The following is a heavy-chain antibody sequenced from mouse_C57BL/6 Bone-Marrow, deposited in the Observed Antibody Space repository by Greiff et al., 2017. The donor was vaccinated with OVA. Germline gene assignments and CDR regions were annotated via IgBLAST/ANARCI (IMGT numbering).Heavy chain of an antibody. CDR2: IYPRSGNT. CDR3: ARSPRAPFAY. D-gene: IGHD3-1*01. CDR1: GYTFTSYG. V-gene: IGHV1-81*01. Sequence: VHLVESGAELARPGASVKLSCKASGYTFTSYGISWVKQRTGQGLEWIGEIYPRSGNTYYNEKFKGKATLTADKSSSTAYMELRSLTSEDSAVYFCARSPRAPFAYWGQGTLVTVSA. J-gene: IGHJ3*01.